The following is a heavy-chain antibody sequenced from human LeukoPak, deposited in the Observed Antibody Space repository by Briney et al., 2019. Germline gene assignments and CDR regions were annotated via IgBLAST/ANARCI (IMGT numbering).Heavy chain of an antibody. Sequence: ASVKVSCKASGYTFTSYDINCVRQATGQGLEWMGWMNPNSGNTGYAQKFQGRVTMTRNTSISTAYMELSSLRSEDTAVYYCARGAYTPRQEYCSSTNCYTDNWFDPWGQGTLVTVSS. D-gene: IGHD2-2*02. J-gene: IGHJ5*02. V-gene: IGHV1-8*01. CDR1: GYTFTSYD. CDR2: MNPNSGNT. CDR3: ARGAYTPRQEYCSSTNCYTDNWFDP.